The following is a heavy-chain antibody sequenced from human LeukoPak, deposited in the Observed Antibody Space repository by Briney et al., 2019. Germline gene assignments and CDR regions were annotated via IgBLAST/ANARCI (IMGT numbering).Heavy chain of an antibody. CDR2: ISAGNGNT. Sequence: ASATVACEASGYTFTSYAIHWVRQAPGQRLEWMGWISAGNGNTKYSQNFQGRVTFISNTSATTAFMELSSLRSEDAAVYYCARDSGSGNNDYWGQGTLVTVSS. CDR3: ARDSGSGNNDY. V-gene: IGHV1-3*01. D-gene: IGHD1-26*01. J-gene: IGHJ4*02. CDR1: GYTFTSYA.